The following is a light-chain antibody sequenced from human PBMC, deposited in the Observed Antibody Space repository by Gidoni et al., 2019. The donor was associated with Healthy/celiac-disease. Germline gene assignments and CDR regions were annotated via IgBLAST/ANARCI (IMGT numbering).Light chain of an antibody. V-gene: IGKV1-39*01. CDR1: QSISSY. J-gene: IGKJ2*01. CDR3: QQSYSTPGT. CDR2: AAS. Sequence: DIQMTQSPSSLSASVGDRVTITCRASQSISSYLNCYQQKPGKAPKLLIYAASSLQSGGPSRLSGSGSGTDFTLTISSLQPEDFATYYCQQSYSTPGTFGQGTKLEIK.